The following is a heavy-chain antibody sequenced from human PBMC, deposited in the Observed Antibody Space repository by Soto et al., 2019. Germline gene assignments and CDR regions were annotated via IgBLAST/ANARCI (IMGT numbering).Heavy chain of an antibody. CDR1: GYTFTGNY. D-gene: IGHD2-2*01. CDR3: ARGYCSTIGCSHYFDY. Sequence: ASVKVSCKASGYTFTGNYMNWVRQAPGQGLEWMALINPTTGGTSYAQRFQGRVTLTWDTSISTAYMELSRLRSDDTAIYYCARGYCSTIGCSHYFDYWGQGTLVTVSS. J-gene: IGHJ4*02. CDR2: INPTTGGT. V-gene: IGHV1-2*02.